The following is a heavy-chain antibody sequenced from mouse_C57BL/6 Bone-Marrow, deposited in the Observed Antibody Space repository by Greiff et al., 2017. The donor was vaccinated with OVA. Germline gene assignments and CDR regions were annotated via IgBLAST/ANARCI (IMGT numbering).Heavy chain of an antibody. V-gene: IGHV2-2*01. CDR1: GFYLPHYV. J-gene: IGHJ3*01. CDR3: ARKSLNWAWFAY. Sequence: VQLKQSGPGLVQPSQSLGGGWTVSGFYLPHYVVHWVRQSPGKGLEWLGVIWSGGSTDYNAAFISRLSISKDNSKSQVFFKMNSLQADDTAIYYCARKSLNWAWFAYWGQGTLVTVSA. CDR2: IWSGGST. D-gene: IGHD4-1*02.